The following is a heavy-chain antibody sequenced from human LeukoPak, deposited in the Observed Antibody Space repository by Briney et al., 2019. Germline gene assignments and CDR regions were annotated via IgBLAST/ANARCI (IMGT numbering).Heavy chain of an antibody. CDR2: ISWNSGSI. V-gene: IGHV3-9*03. CDR3: AKDIGSSSWYYFDY. J-gene: IGHJ4*02. Sequence: PGRSLRLSCAASGFTFDDYAMHWVRQAPGKSLEWVSGISWNSGSIGYADSVKGRFTISRDNAKNSLYLQMNSLRAEDMALYYCAKDIGSSSWYYFDYWGQGTLVTVSS. CDR1: GFTFDDYA. D-gene: IGHD6-13*01.